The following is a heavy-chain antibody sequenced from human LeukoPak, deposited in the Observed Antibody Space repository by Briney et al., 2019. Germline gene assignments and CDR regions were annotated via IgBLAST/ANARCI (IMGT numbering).Heavy chain of an antibody. V-gene: IGHV3-30-3*01. CDR3: ARGRPHWYDNSGYYAFDI. Sequence: GRSLRLSCAASGFTFSSYAMHWVRQAPGKGLEWVAVISYDGSNKYYADSVKGRFTISRDNSKNTLYLQMNSLRAEDTAVYYCARGRPHWYDNSGYYAFDIWGQGTMVTVSS. CDR2: ISYDGSNK. D-gene: IGHD3-22*01. CDR1: GFTFSSYA. J-gene: IGHJ3*02.